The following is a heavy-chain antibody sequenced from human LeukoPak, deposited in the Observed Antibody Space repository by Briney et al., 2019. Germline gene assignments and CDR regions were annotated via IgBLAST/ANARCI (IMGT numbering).Heavy chain of an antibody. V-gene: IGHV3-7*03. J-gene: IGHJ4*02. D-gene: IGHD1-26*01. CDR3: AKDVADSGRYWDKFDY. CDR1: GFTFSSYW. Sequence: GGSLRLSCAASGFTFSSYWMSWVRQAPGKGLEWVANIKQDGSEKYYVDSVKGRFTISRDNAKNSLYLQMNSLRAEDTAVYYCAKDVADSGRYWDKFDYWGLGTQVTVSS. CDR2: IKQDGSEK.